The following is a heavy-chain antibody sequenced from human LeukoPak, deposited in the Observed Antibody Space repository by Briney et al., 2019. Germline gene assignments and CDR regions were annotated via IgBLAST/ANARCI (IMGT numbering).Heavy chain of an antibody. D-gene: IGHD2-21*02. CDR3: ASPYSLLDYDY. J-gene: IGHJ4*02. V-gene: IGHV4-39*01. CDR1: GGSISSSSYY. Sequence: SETLSLTCTVSGGSISSSSYYWGWIRQPPGKGVEWIGSIYYSGSTYYNPSLKSRVTISVDTSKNQFSLKLSSVTAAGTAVYYCASPYSLLDYDYWGQGTLVTVSS. CDR2: IYYSGST.